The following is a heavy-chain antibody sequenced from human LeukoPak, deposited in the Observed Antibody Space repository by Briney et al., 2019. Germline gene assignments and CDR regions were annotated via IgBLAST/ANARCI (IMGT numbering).Heavy chain of an antibody. CDR1: GYSFTTNW. CDR3: ARPGGKDY. V-gene: IGHV5-51*01. Sequence: GASLKISCRCSGYSFTTNWIGWVRQMPGKGLEWMGMIYPADSDTRYSPSFQGQVTITADKSISTAYLQWSSLRASDTAMYYCARPGGKDYWGQGTLVTVSS. D-gene: IGHD2-15*01. J-gene: IGHJ4*02. CDR2: IYPADSDT.